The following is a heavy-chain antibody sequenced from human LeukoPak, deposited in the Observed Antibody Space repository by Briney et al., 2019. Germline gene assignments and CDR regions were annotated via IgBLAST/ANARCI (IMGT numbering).Heavy chain of an antibody. D-gene: IGHD1-1*01. CDR2: IYYSGST. V-gene: IGHV4-39*01. Sequence: SETLSLTCTVPGGSISSSSYYWGWIRQPPGKGLEWIGSIYYSGSTYYNPSLKSRVTISVDTSKNQFSLKLSSVTAADTDVYYCARHVRGTTRNYYFDYWGQGTLVTVSS. CDR3: ARHVRGTTRNYYFDY. J-gene: IGHJ4*02. CDR1: GGSISSSSYY.